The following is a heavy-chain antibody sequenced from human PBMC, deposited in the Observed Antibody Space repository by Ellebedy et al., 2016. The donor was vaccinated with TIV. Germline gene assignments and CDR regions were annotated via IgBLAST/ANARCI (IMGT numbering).Heavy chain of an antibody. Sequence: GESLKISXAASGFTFSSYSMNWVRQAPGKGLEWVSSISSSSSYIYYADSVKGRFTISRDNAKNSLYLQMNSLRAEDTAVYYCARDQRYYYGSGSYYNYYGMDVWGQGTTVTVSS. CDR2: ISSSSSYI. V-gene: IGHV3-21*01. CDR3: ARDQRYYYGSGSYYNYYGMDV. J-gene: IGHJ6*02. D-gene: IGHD3-10*01. CDR1: GFTFSSYS.